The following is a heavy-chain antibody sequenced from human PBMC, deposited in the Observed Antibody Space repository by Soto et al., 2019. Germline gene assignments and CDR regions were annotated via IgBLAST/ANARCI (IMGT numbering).Heavy chain of an antibody. CDR3: AREEDWGSGAFDI. CDR2: IYYSGST. J-gene: IGHJ3*02. V-gene: IGHV4-39*07. Sequence: SETLSLTCTVSGGSISSSSYYWGWIRQPPGKGLEWIGSIYYSGSTYYNPSLKSRVTISVDTSKNQFSLKLSSVTAADTAVYYCAREEDWGSGAFDIWGQGTMVTVSS. CDR1: GGSISSSSYY. D-gene: IGHD7-27*01.